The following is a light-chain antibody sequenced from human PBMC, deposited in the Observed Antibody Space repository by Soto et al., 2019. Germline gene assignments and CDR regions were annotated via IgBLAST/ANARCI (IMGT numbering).Light chain of an antibody. CDR1: QSVSSSY. CDR2: GAS. V-gene: IGKV3-20*01. J-gene: IGKJ2*01. CDR3: EQYDTSIWAYT. Sequence: EVVLTQSPVTLSLSPGERATLSCRASQSVSSSYLAWYQQKPGQAPRLLIYGASSRATGMPDRFSGSGSGTYFALTISRLEPEDFAVYYCEQYDTSIWAYTFGQGTKLEIK.